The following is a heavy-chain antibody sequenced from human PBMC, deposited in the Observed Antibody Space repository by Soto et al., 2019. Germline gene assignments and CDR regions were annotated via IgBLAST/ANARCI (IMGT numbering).Heavy chain of an antibody. J-gene: IGHJ4*02. D-gene: IGHD6-13*01. CDR1: GFTFSSYG. CDR2: IAYDGSYE. CDR3: AKVGGYSNSYYDY. V-gene: IGHV3-30*18. Sequence: GGSLRLSCAASGFTFSSYGMHWVRQAPGKGLEWVAVIAYDGSYEYYAESVKGRFIISRDNSRNTMSLQMNSLRAEDTAVYFCAKVGGYSNSYYDYWGQGTQVTVSS.